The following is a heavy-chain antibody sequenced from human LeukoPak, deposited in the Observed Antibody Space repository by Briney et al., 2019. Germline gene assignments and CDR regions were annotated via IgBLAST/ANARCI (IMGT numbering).Heavy chain of an antibody. J-gene: IGHJ6*03. D-gene: IGHD6-6*01. V-gene: IGHV1-58*02. CDR2: IVVGSGNT. CDR3: AVPSRSPVYYYMDV. CDR1: GFTFTSSA. Sequence: GASVKVSCKASGFTFTSSAMQWVRQARGRRLEWIGWIVVGSGNTNYAQKFQERVTITRDMSTSTAYMELSSLRSEDTAVYYCAVPSRSPVYYYMDVWGKGTTVTVSS.